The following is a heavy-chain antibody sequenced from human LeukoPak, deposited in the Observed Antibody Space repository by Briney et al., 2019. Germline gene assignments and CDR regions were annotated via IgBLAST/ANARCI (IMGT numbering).Heavy chain of an antibody. V-gene: IGHV3-7*01. Sequence: GGSLRLSCVASGLTFNSYWMNWVRQAPGKGLEWVANINPDGGGKYFVGSVKGRFSISRDNANNLVFLQMSSLRAEDTALYYCMSGSGYWGQGTLVTVSS. D-gene: IGHD2-15*01. CDR3: MSGSGY. CDR1: GLTFNSYW. J-gene: IGHJ4*02. CDR2: INPDGGGK.